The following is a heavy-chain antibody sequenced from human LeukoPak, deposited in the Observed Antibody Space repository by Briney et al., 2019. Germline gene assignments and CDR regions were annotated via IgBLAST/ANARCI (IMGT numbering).Heavy chain of an antibody. CDR3: AKGGAAMTDAPHGDVVTTTLDGFDI. V-gene: IGHV3-23*01. Sequence: GGSLRLSCVASGFAFSAFAISWLRQAPGKGLEWVSAFSGSGGRTFYADSVRGRFTISRDNSKKTVSLQMDSLRAEDTAVYYCAKGGAAMTDAPHGDVVTTTLDGFDIWGQGTMVTVSS. D-gene: IGHD2-21*02. CDR1: GFAFSAFA. J-gene: IGHJ3*02. CDR2: FSGSGGRT.